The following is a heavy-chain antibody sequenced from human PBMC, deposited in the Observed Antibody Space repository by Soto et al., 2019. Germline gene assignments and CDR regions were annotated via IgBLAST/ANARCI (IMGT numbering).Heavy chain of an antibody. D-gene: IGHD4-17*01. Sequence: GGSLRLSCAASGFTFSSYSMNWVRQAPGKGLEWVSSISSSSSYIYYADSVKGRFTISRDNAKNSLYLQMNSLRAEDTAVYYCARDRGDDYGPPFFDYWGQGTLVTVSS. CDR3: ARDRGDDYGPPFFDY. CDR1: GFTFSSYS. J-gene: IGHJ4*02. V-gene: IGHV3-21*01. CDR2: ISSSSSYI.